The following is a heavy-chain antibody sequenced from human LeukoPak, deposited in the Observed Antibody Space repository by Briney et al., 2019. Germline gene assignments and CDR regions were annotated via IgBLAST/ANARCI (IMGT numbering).Heavy chain of an antibody. CDR3: ARGALGYSGYDQTFDY. CDR1: GFTFSSYA. CDR2: ISYDGSNK. J-gene: IGHJ4*02. D-gene: IGHD5-12*01. Sequence: GGSLRLSCAASGFTFSSYAMHWVRQAPGKGLEWVAVISYDGSNKYYADSVKGRFTISRDVSKNTLYLQMNSLRAEDTAVYYCARGALGYSGYDQTFDYWGQGTLVTVSS. V-gene: IGHV3-30-3*01.